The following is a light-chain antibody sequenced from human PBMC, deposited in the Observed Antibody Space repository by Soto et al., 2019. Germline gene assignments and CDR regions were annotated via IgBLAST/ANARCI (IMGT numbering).Light chain of an antibody. CDR3: QQYDSVPCT. J-gene: IGKJ4*01. Sequence: IQMTQSPSSLSASVGDRVTITCKASQDIKKYLLWYQQKPGKAPKLLIYDASIFDIGVTSRFSGRGSGTNFTLTISSLQPEYFATYYSQQYDSVPCTFGRGTKLAIK. V-gene: IGKV1-33*01. CDR2: DAS. CDR1: QDIKKY.